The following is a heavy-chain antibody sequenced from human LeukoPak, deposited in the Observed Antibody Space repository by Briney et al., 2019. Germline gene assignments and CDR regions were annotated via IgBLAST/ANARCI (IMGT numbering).Heavy chain of an antibody. CDR1: GFTFSSYA. J-gene: IGHJ4*02. V-gene: IGHV3-30*04. Sequence: GGSLGLSCAASGFTFSSYAMHWVRQAPGKGLEWVAVISYDGSNKYYADSVKGRFTISRDNSKNTLYLQMNSLRAEDTAVYYCARDRGYCSSTSCPLDYWGQGTLVTVSS. D-gene: IGHD2-2*01. CDR2: ISYDGSNK. CDR3: ARDRGYCSSTSCPLDY.